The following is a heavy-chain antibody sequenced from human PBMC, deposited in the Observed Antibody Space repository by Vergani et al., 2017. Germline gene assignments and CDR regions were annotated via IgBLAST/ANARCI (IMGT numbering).Heavy chain of an antibody. CDR1: GGTFSSYA. Sequence: QVQLVQSGAEVKKPGASVKVSCKASGGTFSSYAISWVRQAPGQGLEWMGGIIPIFGTANYAQKFQGRVTITADKSPSTAYMELSSMRSEDTSVYYCAITRGEYQLLYYYYYYVDVWGKGTTVTVSS. J-gene: IGHJ6*03. CDR3: AITRGEYQLLYYYYYYVDV. D-gene: IGHD2-2*01. V-gene: IGHV1-69*06. CDR2: IIPIFGTA.